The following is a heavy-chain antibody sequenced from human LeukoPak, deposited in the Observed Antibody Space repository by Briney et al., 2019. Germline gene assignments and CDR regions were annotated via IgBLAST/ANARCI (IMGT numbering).Heavy chain of an antibody. J-gene: IGHJ4*02. CDR3: ARDRVITGTTGRVDY. Sequence: ASVKVSCTASGYTFTGYYMHWVRQAPGQGLEWMGWINPNSGGTNYAQKFQGRVTMTRDTSISTAYMELSRLRSDDTAVYYCARDRVITGTTGRVDYWGQGTLVTVSS. D-gene: IGHD1-7*01. CDR2: INPNSGGT. V-gene: IGHV1-2*02. CDR1: GYTFTGYY.